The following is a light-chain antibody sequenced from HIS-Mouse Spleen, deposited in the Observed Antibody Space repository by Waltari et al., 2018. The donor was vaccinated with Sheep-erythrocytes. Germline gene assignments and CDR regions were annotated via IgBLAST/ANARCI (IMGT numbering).Light chain of an antibody. CDR2: AAS. V-gene: IGKV1-9*01. CDR1: QGISSY. CDR3: QQLNSYPHT. Sequence: DIQSTQSPSFLSESVGDRVTITCRASQGISSYLAWYQQKPGKAPKLLIYAASTLQSGFPSRFSGSGSGTEFTLTISSLQPEDFATYYCQQLNSYPHTFGQGTKLEIK. J-gene: IGKJ2*01.